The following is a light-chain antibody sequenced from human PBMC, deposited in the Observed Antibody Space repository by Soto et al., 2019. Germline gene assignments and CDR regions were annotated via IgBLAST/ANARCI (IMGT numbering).Light chain of an antibody. CDR3: SSYADSNNYV. CDR2: EVS. Sequence: QSVLTQPPSSSGSPGQSLTLSCTGTSSDVGGYNSVSWYQQHPGKAPKLMIYEVSKRPSGVPDRFSVSKSGNTASLTVSGLQADDEVDYYCSSYADSNNYVFGTGSKVSAL. CDR1: SSDVGGYNS. V-gene: IGLV2-8*01. J-gene: IGLJ1*01.